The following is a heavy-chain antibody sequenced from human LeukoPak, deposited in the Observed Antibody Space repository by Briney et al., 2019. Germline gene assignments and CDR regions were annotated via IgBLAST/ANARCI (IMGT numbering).Heavy chain of an antibody. CDR3: ARDASSYYDSSGYSAFDY. D-gene: IGHD3-22*01. J-gene: IGHJ4*02. Sequence: GSLRLSCAASGFTFSSYAMRWVRQAPGKGLEGVAVISYDGSNKYYADSVKGRFTISRDNSKNTLYLQMNSLRAEDTAVYYCARDASSYYDSSGYSAFDYWGQGTLVTVSS. CDR1: GFTFSSYA. CDR2: ISYDGSNK. V-gene: IGHV3-30-3*01.